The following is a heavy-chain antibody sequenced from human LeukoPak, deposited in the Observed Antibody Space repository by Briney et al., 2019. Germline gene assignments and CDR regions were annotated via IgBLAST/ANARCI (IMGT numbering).Heavy chain of an antibody. V-gene: IGHV3-30*18. Sequence: PGRSLRLSSAASGFTFSSYGMHWVRQAPGKGLEWVAGIAYDGNNKFYADSVKGRFTISRDNSKNTLFLQMNSLRAEDTAVYYCAKDENSSGLSHWGQGTLVTVSS. J-gene: IGHJ4*02. D-gene: IGHD3-22*01. CDR3: AKDENSSGLSH. CDR1: GFTFSSYG. CDR2: IAYDGNNK.